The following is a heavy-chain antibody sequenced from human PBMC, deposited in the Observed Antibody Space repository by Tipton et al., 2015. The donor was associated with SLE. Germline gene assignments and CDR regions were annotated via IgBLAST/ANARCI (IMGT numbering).Heavy chain of an antibody. CDR1: GGSIRSHY. D-gene: IGHD2-15*01. Sequence: TLSLTCSVSGGSIRSHYWSWIRQAPGKGLEWIGDVYHSGSSYYNPSSGTTNYNPSLESRVTISLDTAKNQFSLKLTSVTAADTAVYYCARGLLTWRGAVVGVDVWGQGTTVNVSS. CDR2: VYHSGSSYYNPSSGTT. J-gene: IGHJ6*02. V-gene: IGHV4-59*08. CDR3: ARGLLTWRGAVVGVDV.